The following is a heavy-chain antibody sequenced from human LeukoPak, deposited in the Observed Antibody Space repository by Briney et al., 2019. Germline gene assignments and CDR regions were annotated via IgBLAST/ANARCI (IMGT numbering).Heavy chain of an antibody. V-gene: IGHV4-4*07. D-gene: IGHD2-21*01. CDR2: VYISGDT. Sequence: SETLFLTCTVSGGSVTTSYWSWLRQSAGEGLEWLGRVYISGDTKYNPSLKSRVIMSLDASKNQFSLSLRSVTAADTAVYYCARLIAEVGGGTNYFDTWGQGTLVTVSS. CDR1: GGSVTTSY. J-gene: IGHJ4*02. CDR3: ARLIAEVGGGTNYFDT.